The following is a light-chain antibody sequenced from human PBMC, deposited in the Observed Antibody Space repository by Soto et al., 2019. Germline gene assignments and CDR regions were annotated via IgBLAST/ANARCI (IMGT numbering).Light chain of an antibody. CDR1: SGSIASNY. Sequence: NFMLTQPHSVSESPGKTVIISCTRSSGSIASNYVQWYQQRPGSSPTTVIYEDNQRPSGVPDRFSGSIDSSSNSASLTICGLEAEGEADYCCQWYVATMQVVGGGTELAVL. J-gene: IGLJ3*02. V-gene: IGLV6-57*01. CDR2: EDN. CDR3: QWYVATMQV.